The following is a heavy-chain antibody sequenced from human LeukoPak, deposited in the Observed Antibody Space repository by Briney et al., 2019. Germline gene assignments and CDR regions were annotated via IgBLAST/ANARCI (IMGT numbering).Heavy chain of an antibody. Sequence: GGSLRLSCAASGFTFSSYSMNWVRQTPGKGLEWVSSISSSSSYIYYADSVKGRFTISRDNAKNSLYLQMNSLRAEDTAMYYCARDLPYYYGSGRLGFDPWGQGTLVAVSS. CDR3: ARDLPYYYGSGRLGFDP. V-gene: IGHV3-21*04. D-gene: IGHD3-10*01. CDR1: GFTFSSYS. CDR2: ISSSSSYI. J-gene: IGHJ5*02.